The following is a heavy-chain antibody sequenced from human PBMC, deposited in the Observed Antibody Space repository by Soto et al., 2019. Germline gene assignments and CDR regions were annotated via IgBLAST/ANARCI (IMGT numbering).Heavy chain of an antibody. CDR1: GGFPRPSSYF. CDR3: APFLNFCSSTSSRQRHDY. J-gene: IGHJ4*02. Sequence: SEDRSHRYTGSGGFPRPSSYFVCWIRQPPRKGLEWIGSIYYSGSTYYNPSLKSRVTISVDTSKNQFSLKLSSVTAADTAVYYCAPFLNFCSSTSSRQRHDYWGRGTLVPVSS. D-gene: IGHD2-2*01. V-gene: IGHV4-39*01. CDR2: IYYSGST.